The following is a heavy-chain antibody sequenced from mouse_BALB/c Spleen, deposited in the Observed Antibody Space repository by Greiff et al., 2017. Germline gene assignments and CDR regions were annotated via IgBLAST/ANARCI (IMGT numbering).Heavy chain of an antibody. V-gene: IGHV1S41*01. D-gene: IGHD2-4*01. J-gene: IGHJ2*01. CDR2: IAPGSGST. CDR3: ARGDYDYLDY. CDR1: GYTFTSYW. Sequence: DLVKPGASVKLSCKASGYTFTSYWINWIKQRPGQGLGWIGRIAPGSGSTYYNEMFKGKATLTVDTSSSTAYIQLSSLSSEDSAVYFCARGDYDYLDYWGQGTTLTVSS.